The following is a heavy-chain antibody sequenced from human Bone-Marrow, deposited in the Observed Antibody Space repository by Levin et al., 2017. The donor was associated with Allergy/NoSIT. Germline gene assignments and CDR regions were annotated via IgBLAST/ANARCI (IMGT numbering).Heavy chain of an antibody. J-gene: IGHJ4*02. V-gene: IGHV1-58*01. CDR1: GFTFTSST. CDR3: AADFPREYSSSWYY. Sequence: ASVKVSCKASGFTFTSSTLHWVRQARGQRLEWIGWIVVGSGNINYAQRFKERVTITRDMSTSTAYMELSSLRSEDTAVYYCAADFPREYSSSWYYWGQGTLVTVSS. CDR2: IVVGSGNI. D-gene: IGHD6-13*01.